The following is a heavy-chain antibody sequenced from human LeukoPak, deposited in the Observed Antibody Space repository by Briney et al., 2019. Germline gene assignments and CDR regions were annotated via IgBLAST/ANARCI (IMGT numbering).Heavy chain of an antibody. CDR3: SRHVNTFDY. CDR2: IFYTGNT. Sequence: SETLSLTCSVSGGSISSRNHYWGWIRQPPGKGLEWIGSIFYTGNTYYNPSLRSRVTMSVDTSKNHFSLNLSFVTAADMAVYYCSRHVNTFDYWGQGALVTVSS. J-gene: IGHJ4*02. V-gene: IGHV4-39*01. CDR1: GGSISSRNHY.